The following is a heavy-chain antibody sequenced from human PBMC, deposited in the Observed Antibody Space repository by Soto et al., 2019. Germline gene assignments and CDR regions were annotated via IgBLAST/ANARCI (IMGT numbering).Heavy chain of an antibody. CDR3: AKDKSSRYYYGMDV. Sequence: GGSLRLSCAASGFTFSSYGMHWVRQAPGKGLEWVAVISYDGSNKYYADSVKGRFTISRDNSKNTLYLQMNSLRAEDTAVYYCAKDKSSRYYYGMDVWGQGTTVTVSS. V-gene: IGHV3-30*18. D-gene: IGHD2-2*01. CDR1: GFTFSSYG. J-gene: IGHJ6*02. CDR2: ISYDGSNK.